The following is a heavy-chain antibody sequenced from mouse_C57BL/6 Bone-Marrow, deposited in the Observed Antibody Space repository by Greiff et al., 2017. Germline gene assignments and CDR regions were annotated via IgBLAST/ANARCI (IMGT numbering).Heavy chain of an antibody. D-gene: IGHD6-1*01. J-gene: IGHJ3*01. CDR1: GYAFSSSW. Sequence: QVQLQHSGPELVKPGASVKISCKASGYAFSSSWMNWVQQRPGKGLEWIGRIYPGDGDTTYNGKFKGKATLTADKSSSTAYIQLSSLTSEYSAVYFGARNSRFAYWGQGTLVTVSA. CDR2: IYPGDGDT. V-gene: IGHV1-82*01. CDR3: ARNSRFAY.